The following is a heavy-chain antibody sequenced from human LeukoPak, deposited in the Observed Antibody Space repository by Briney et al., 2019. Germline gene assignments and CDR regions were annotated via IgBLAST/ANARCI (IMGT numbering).Heavy chain of an antibody. CDR1: GFTFSSYA. CDR3: ARVKMYKWELLGAFDY. J-gene: IGHJ4*02. V-gene: IGHV3-30-3*01. Sequence: RGSLRLSCAASGFTFSSYAMHWVRQAPGKGLEWVAVISYDGSNKYYAHSVKGRFTISRDNSKNTLYLQMNSLRAEDTAVYYCARVKMYKWELLGAFDYWGQGSLVTVSS. CDR2: ISYDGSNK. D-gene: IGHD1-26*01.